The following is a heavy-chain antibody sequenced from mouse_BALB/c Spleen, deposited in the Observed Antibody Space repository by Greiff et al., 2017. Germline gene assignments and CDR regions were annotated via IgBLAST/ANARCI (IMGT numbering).Heavy chain of an antibody. CDR1: GYSITSDYA. Sequence: EVKLQESGPGLVKPSQSLSLTCTVTGYSITSDYAWNWIRQFPGNKLEWMGYISYSGSTSYNPSLKSRISITRDTSKNQFFLQLNSVTTEDTATYYCARQGGKRYFDVWGAGTTVTVSS. CDR2: ISYSGST. CDR3: ARQGGKRYFDV. D-gene: IGHD2-1*01. V-gene: IGHV3-2*02. J-gene: IGHJ1*01.